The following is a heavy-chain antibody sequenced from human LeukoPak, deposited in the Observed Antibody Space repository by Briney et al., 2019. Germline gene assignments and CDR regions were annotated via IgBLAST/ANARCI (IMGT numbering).Heavy chain of an antibody. V-gene: IGHV4-34*01. CDR1: SGSFSGYY. D-gene: IGHD2-2*01. J-gene: IGHJ4*02. CDR3: ARVVSGLVVPPTRGDYFDS. CDR2: INHSGST. Sequence: SETLSLTCAVYSGSFSGYYWSWILQPPGKGLEWLGEINHSGSTNYNRSLKNRVTISVDTSKNQFSLKLTSVTVADTALYYCARVVSGLVVPPTRGDYFDSWGQGTVVTVSS.